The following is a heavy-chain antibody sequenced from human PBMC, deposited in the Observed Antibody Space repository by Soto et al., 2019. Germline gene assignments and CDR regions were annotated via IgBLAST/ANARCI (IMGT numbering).Heavy chain of an antibody. CDR2: ISYDGSNK. D-gene: IGHD3-22*01. J-gene: IGHJ4*02. Sequence: GSLRLSCAASGFTFSSYGMHWVRQAPGKGLEWVAVISYDGSNKYYADSVKGRFTISRDNSKNTLYLQMNSLRAEDTAVYYCAKSGETYYYDSSGTYFDYWGQGTLVTVSS. V-gene: IGHV3-30*18. CDR1: GFTFSSYG. CDR3: AKSGETYYYDSSGTYFDY.